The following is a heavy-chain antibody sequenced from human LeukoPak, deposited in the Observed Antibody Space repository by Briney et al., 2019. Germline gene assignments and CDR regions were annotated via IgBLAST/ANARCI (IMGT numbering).Heavy chain of an antibody. CDR2: INGGGGDT. CDR1: GFTFSSYA. CDR3: ARRVYTSSWSAFDY. V-gene: IGHV3-23*01. D-gene: IGHD6-13*01. Sequence: PGGSLRLPCAASGFTFSSYAMNWVRQAPGQGLEWVSAINGGGGDTYYADSVKGRFTISRDNSKNTLYLQMNSLRAEDTAVYYCARRVYTSSWSAFDYWGQGTLVTVSS. J-gene: IGHJ4*02.